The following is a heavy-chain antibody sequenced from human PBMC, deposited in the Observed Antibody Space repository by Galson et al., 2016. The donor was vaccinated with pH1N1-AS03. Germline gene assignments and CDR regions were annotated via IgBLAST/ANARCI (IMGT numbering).Heavy chain of an antibody. Sequence: QSGAEVKKPGEPLKISCKGSGDSFNTYWIGWVRQMPGKGLEWMGIIYPGDSDTRYSPSFQGHVTISPDASITTAYLQWSSLKASATAIYYCARRGHCTGISCYDLDSWGQGTMVTVSS. J-gene: IGHJ4*02. CDR2: IYPGDSDT. V-gene: IGHV5-51*03. D-gene: IGHD2-2*01. CDR3: ARRGHCTGISCYDLDS. CDR1: GDSFNTYW.